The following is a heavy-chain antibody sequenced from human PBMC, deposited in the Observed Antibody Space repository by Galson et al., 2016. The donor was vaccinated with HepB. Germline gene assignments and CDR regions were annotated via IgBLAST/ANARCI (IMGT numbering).Heavy chain of an antibody. Sequence: SLRLSCAASGFTFSNYGMHWVRQAPGKGLEWVAVIWYDGSNKYYADSVKGRFTIARDNSKNTLYLQMNSLRAEDTAVYYCAKDLEFGYCSGGSCYGWGQGPLVSVS. J-gene: IGHJ1*01. D-gene: IGHD2-15*01. V-gene: IGHV3-33*06. CDR2: IWYDGSNK. CDR1: GFTFSNYG. CDR3: AKDLEFGYCSGGSCYG.